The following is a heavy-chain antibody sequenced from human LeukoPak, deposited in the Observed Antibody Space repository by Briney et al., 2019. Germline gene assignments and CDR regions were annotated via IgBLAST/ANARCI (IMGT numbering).Heavy chain of an antibody. CDR2: ISVTTATGDPP. Sequence: PGGSLRLSCAASGFTFCNNAMTWVRQASGKGVECVSAISVTTATGDPPYYADSVKGRFTISRDNAKNSLYLQMNSLRAEDTAVYYCAREYSSGWYWMDWGQGTLVTVSS. CDR1: GFTFCNNA. CDR3: AREYSSGWYWMD. D-gene: IGHD6-19*01. J-gene: IGHJ4*02. V-gene: IGHV3-23*01.